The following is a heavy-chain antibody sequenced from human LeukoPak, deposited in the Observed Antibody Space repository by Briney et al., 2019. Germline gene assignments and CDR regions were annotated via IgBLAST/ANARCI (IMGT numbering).Heavy chain of an antibody. Sequence: GGSLRLSCAASGFTFDDYAMHWVRQAPGKGLEWVSGISWNSVSIGYADSVQGRFTISRDNAKNSLYLQMNSLRAEDTALYYCAKGPYYYDSSGAYHYFDYWGQGTLVTVSS. V-gene: IGHV3-9*01. CDR3: AKGPYYYDSSGAYHYFDY. CDR2: ISWNSVSI. J-gene: IGHJ4*02. CDR1: GFTFDDYA. D-gene: IGHD3-22*01.